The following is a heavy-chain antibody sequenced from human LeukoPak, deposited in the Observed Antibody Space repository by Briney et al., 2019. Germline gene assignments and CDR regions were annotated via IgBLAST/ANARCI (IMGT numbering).Heavy chain of an antibody. Sequence: ASVKVSCKASGYTFTSYAMHWVRQAPGQRLEWMGWINAGNGNTKYSQKFQGRVTITRDTSASTAYMELSSLRSEDTAVYYCARVAGQQLVFYDYWGQGTLVTVSS. CDR1: GYTFTSYA. V-gene: IGHV1-3*01. CDR3: ARVAGQQLVFYDY. D-gene: IGHD6-13*01. CDR2: INAGNGNT. J-gene: IGHJ4*02.